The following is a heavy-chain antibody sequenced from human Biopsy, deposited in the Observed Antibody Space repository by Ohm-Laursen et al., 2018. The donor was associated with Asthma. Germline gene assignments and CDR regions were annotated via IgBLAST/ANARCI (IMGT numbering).Heavy chain of an antibody. CDR2: IYSGGTS. CDR3: ARGDSSGWSHYYFDY. V-gene: IGHV3-53*01. Sequence: SLRLSCAASGFTVSRDHMFWVRPAPGKGLEWVSVIYSGGTSHTADSVRGRFTISRDFSKNTLHLQMHSLRVEGTAVYYCARGDSSGWSHYYFDYWGQGTLVTVSS. D-gene: IGHD6-19*01. J-gene: IGHJ4*02. CDR1: GFTVSRDH.